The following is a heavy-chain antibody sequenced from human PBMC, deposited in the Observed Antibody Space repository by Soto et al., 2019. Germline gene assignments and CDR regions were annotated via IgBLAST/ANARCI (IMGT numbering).Heavy chain of an antibody. CDR1: GYTFTSYA. CDR3: ARDGYSYGRPYYCYGMDV. J-gene: IGHJ6*02. V-gene: IGHV1-3*01. CDR2: INAGNGST. Sequence: ASVKVSCKASGYTFTSYAMHWVRQAPGQRLEWMGWINAGNGSTKYSQKFQGRVTITRDTSASTAYMELSSLRSEDTAVYYCARDGYSYGRPYYCYGMDVWGQGTTVTVSS. D-gene: IGHD5-18*01.